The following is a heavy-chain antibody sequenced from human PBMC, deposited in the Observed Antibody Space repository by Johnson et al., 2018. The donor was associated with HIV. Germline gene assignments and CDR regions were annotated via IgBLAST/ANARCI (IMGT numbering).Heavy chain of an antibody. CDR3: AKVGSGYSSSS. Sequence: RFTISRDNSKNTLYLQMNRLRAEDTAVYYCAKVGSGYSSSSWGQGTMVTVSS. J-gene: IGHJ3*01. V-gene: IGHV3-23*01. D-gene: IGHD6-13*01.